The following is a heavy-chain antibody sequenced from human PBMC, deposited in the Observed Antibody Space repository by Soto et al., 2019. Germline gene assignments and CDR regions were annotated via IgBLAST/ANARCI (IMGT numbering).Heavy chain of an antibody. V-gene: IGHV4-38-2*01. CDR1: GYSITTGSY. J-gene: IGHJ4*02. CDR2: ISQSGSS. Sequence: SETLSLTCAVSGYSITTGSYWVCIRQPPGKGLEWIGSISQSGSSYYNPSLKSRLTILIDTSKNQFSLKLSSVTAAETAVYYCARPHSSAWFTYDYWGQGAVVTFSS. D-gene: IGHD6-19*01. CDR3: ARPHSSAWFTYDY.